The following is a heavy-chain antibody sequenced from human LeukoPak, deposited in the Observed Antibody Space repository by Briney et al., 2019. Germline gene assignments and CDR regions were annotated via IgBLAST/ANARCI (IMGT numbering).Heavy chain of an antibody. CDR1: GYSISSGYY. Sequence: SETLSLTCTVSGYSISSGYYWGWIRQPPGKRLEWVGSISSSGNTYYNPTLKSRVTISVDTSKNQFSLNLTSVTAADAAVYYCARDLGYSGFDWAPWGQGTLVTVSS. J-gene: IGHJ5*02. V-gene: IGHV4-38-2*02. CDR3: ARDLGYSGFDWAP. D-gene: IGHD5-12*01. CDR2: ISSSGNT.